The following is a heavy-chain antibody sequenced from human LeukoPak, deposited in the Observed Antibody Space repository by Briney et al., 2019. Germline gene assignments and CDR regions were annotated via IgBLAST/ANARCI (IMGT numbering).Heavy chain of an antibody. CDR1: GNTLTELS. V-gene: IGHV1-24*01. J-gene: IGHJ4*02. CDR2: FDPEDGEI. Sequence: ASVKVSCKVSGNTLTELSMHWVRQAPGKGLECMGGFDPEDGEIIYAQKFQGRVTMTEDTSTDTAYMELSSLRSEDTAVYYCATDLWYNWNYVYDYWGQGTLVTVSS. D-gene: IGHD1-7*01. CDR3: ATDLWYNWNYVYDY.